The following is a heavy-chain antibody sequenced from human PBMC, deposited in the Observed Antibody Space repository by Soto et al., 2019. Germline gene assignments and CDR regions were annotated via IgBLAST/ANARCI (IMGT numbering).Heavy chain of an antibody. CDR1: GFTFSSYA. CDR2: ISGSGGST. V-gene: IGHV3-23*01. D-gene: IGHD3-3*01. CDR3: AKDSEFGDFWSGYPSSMDV. Sequence: QPGGSLRLSCAASGFTFSSYAMSWVRQAPGKGLECVSAISGSGGSTYYADSVKGRFTISRDNSKNTLYLQMNSLRAEDTAVYYCAKDSEFGDFWSGYPSSMDVWGQGTTVTVSS. J-gene: IGHJ6*02.